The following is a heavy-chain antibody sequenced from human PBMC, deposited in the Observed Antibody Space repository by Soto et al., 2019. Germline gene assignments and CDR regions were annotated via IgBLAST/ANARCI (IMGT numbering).Heavy chain of an antibody. CDR2: IIPIFGTA. CDR1: GGTFSSYA. Sequence: SVKVSCKASGGTFSSYAISWVRQAPGQGLEWMGGIIPIFGTANYAQKFQGRVTITADESTSTAYMELSSLRSEDTAVYYCARAPVDCSDGSCYSEDAFGIWGQGTMVTVSS. CDR3: ARAPVDCSDGSCYSEDAFGI. V-gene: IGHV1-69*13. J-gene: IGHJ3*02. D-gene: IGHD2-15*01.